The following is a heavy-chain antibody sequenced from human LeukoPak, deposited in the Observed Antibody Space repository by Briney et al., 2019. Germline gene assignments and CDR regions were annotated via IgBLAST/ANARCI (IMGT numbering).Heavy chain of an antibody. CDR2: IYYSGST. CDR3: ARDRGGYSYD. V-gene: IGHV4-59*12. CDR1: GGSISSYY. Sequence: SETLSLTCTVSGGSISSYYWSWIRQPPGKGLEWIGYIYYSGSTNYNPSLKSRVTISVDTSKNQFSLKLSSVTAADTAVYYCARDRGGYSYDWGQGTLVTVSS. D-gene: IGHD5-18*01. J-gene: IGHJ4*02.